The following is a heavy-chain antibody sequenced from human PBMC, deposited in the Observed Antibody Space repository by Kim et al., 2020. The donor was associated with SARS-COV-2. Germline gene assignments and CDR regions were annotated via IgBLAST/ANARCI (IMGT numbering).Heavy chain of an antibody. J-gene: IGHJ4*02. CDR2: INHSGST. CDR3: ATRRDGYKVFDY. V-gene: IGHV4-34*01. CDR1: GGSFSGYY. Sequence: SETLSLTCAVYGGSFSGYYWSWIRRPPGKGLEWIGEINHSGSTNYNPSLKSRVTISVDTSKNQFSLKLSSVTAADTAVYHCATRRDGYKVFDYWGQGTLVTVSS. D-gene: IGHD5-12*01.